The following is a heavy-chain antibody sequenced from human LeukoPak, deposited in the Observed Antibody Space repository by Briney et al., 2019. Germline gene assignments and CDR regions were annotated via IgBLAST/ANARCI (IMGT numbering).Heavy chain of an antibody. CDR1: GYTFTSYG. Sequence: GASVKVSCKASGYTFTSYGISWVRQAPGQGLEWMGWISAYNGNTNYAQKLQGRVTMTTDTSTSTAYMGLRSLRSDDTAVYYCALQSGGSYSDIIYFDYWGQGTLVTVSS. CDR2: ISAYNGNT. D-gene: IGHD1-26*01. J-gene: IGHJ4*02. V-gene: IGHV1-18*01. CDR3: ALQSGGSYSDIIYFDY.